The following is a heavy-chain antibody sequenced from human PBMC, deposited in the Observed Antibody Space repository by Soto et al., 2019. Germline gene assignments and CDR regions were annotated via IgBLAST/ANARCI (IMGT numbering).Heavy chain of an antibody. CDR3: ARVIVSVFRYFDWSDPNYYYYYGMDV. V-gene: IGHV1-18*01. J-gene: IGHJ6*02. CDR2: ISAYNGNT. Sequence: QVQLVQSGAEVKKPGASVKVSCKASGYTFTSYGISWMRQAPGQGLEWMGWISAYNGNTNYAQKLQGRVTMTTDTSTSTAYMERRSLRSDDTAVYYWARVIVSVFRYFDWSDPNYYYYYGMDVWGQGTTVTVSS. CDR1: GYTFTSYG. D-gene: IGHD3-9*01.